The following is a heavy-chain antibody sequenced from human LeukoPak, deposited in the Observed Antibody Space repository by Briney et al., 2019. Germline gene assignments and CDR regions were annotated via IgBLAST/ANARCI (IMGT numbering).Heavy chain of an antibody. CDR2: IYTSGST. Sequence: SETLSLTCTVSGGSISSYYWGWIRQPAGKGLEWIGRIYTSGSTNYYPSLKSRVTMSVDTSKNQFSLKLSSVTAADTAVYYCASHIVATTYFDYWGQGTLVTVSS. J-gene: IGHJ4*02. V-gene: IGHV4-4*07. CDR1: GGSISSYY. D-gene: IGHD5-12*01. CDR3: ASHIVATTYFDY.